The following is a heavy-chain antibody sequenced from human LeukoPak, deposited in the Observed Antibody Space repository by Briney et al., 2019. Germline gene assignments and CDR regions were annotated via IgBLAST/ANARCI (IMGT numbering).Heavy chain of an antibody. V-gene: IGHV4-59*11. D-gene: IGHD3-10*01. CDR3: ARGRGYYYYYMDV. CDR1: GGSISSHY. J-gene: IGHJ6*03. CDR2: IYYSGST. Sequence: SETLSLTCTASGGSISSHYWSWIRQPPGKGLEWIGYIYYSGSTNYNPSLKSRVTISVDTSKNQFSLKLSSVTAADTAVYYCARGRGYYYYYMDVWGKGTTVTISS.